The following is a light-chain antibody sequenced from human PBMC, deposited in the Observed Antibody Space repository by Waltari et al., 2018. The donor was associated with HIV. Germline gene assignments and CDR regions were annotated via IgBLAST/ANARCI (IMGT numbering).Light chain of an antibody. V-gene: IGKV1-39*01. J-gene: IGKJ4*01. Sequence: DILMTQSPASLSASLGDRVTMTCRSSHDVATYVSWYQQRPGKPPSLLIYSASTLHIGLPSRFPVAGSGRLFTLPINRLQPEDFASYFCQQASALPLTFGGGTNV. CDR2: SAS. CDR3: QQASALPLT. CDR1: HDVATY.